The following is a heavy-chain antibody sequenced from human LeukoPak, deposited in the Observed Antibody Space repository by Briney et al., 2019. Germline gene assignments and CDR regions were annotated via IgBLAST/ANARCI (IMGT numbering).Heavy chain of an antibody. CDR3: AKDLSSSWYSFLHY. CDR2: ISGNGAGT. V-gene: IGHV3-23*02. Sequence: GGSLRPSCTPSGFTFSSHAMSWVRQAPGKGPEWVSGISGNGAGTYYGDSVKGRFTISRDNSKNTLYLQMNSLRAEDTAVYYCAKDLSSSWYSFLHYWGQGTLVTVSS. J-gene: IGHJ4*02. D-gene: IGHD6-13*01. CDR1: GFTFSSHA.